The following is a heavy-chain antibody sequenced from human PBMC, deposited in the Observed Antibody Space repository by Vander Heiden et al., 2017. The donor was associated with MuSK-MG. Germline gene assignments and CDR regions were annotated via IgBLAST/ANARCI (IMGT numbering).Heavy chain of an antibody. Sequence: QVQLQQWGAGLLRPSETLSLPCAVYGWSFSFSYWSWSRQPPGKGLEWIGEINHSGNSNYNPALKSRVTMSVDTSRNQFSLKLRSVTAADTAVYYYAKVGWYDFWRRVDYWGQGSLVTVYS. CDR2: INHSGNS. V-gene: IGHV4-34*01. D-gene: IGHD3-3*01. CDR1: GWSFSFSY. CDR3: AKVGWYDFWRRVDY. J-gene: IGHJ4*02.